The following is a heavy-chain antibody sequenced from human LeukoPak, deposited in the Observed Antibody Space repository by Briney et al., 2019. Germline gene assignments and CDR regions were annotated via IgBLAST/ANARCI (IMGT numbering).Heavy chain of an antibody. CDR1: GGSISSYY. D-gene: IGHD3-10*01. J-gene: IGHJ4*02. V-gene: IGHV4-59*01. CDR2: IYYSGST. CDR3: ARDPRVRGTMELDY. Sequence: SETLSLTCTVSGGSISSYYWSWIRQPPGKGLEWIGYIYYSGSTNYNPSLKSRVTISVDTSKNQFSLKLSSVTAAVTAVYYCARDPRVRGTMELDYWGQGTLVTVSS.